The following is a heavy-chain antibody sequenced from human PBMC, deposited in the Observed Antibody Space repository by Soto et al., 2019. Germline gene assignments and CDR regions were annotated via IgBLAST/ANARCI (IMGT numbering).Heavy chain of an antibody. Sequence: PSETLSLTCTVSGGSVISGSYYWSWIRQPPGEGVEWIGYIYYSGSTNYNPSLKSRVTISVDTSKNQFSLKLSSVTAADTAVYYCARGVRCTNGVCYYYYYGMDVWGQGTTVTVS. CDR2: IYYSGST. D-gene: IGHD2-8*01. J-gene: IGHJ6*02. CDR1: GGSVISGSYY. V-gene: IGHV4-61*01. CDR3: ARGVRCTNGVCYYYYYGMDV.